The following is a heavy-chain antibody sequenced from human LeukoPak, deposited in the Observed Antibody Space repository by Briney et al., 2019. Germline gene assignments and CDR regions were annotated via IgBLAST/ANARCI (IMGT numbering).Heavy chain of an antibody. V-gene: IGHV4-30-2*01. CDR1: GGSISSGSYY. CDR3: ARINWNYDFYFDY. D-gene: IGHD1-7*01. CDR2: IYHSGST. J-gene: IGHJ4*02. Sequence: SETLSLTCTVSGGSISSGSYYWSWIRQPPGKGLEWIGYIYHSGSTYYNPSLKSRVTISVDRSKNQFSLKLSSVTAADTAVYYCARINWNYDFYFDYWGQGTLVTVSS.